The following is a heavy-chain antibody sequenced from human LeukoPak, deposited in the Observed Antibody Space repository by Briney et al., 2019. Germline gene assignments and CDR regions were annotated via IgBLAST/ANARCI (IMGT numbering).Heavy chain of an antibody. Sequence: SETLSLTCTVSGGSISSGDYYWSWIRQPPGKGLEWIVEINHSGSTNYNPSLKSRVTISVDTSKNQFSLKLSSVTAADTAVYYCARGRTPIAVAGTRLSSSYYYGMDVWGQGTTVTVSS. J-gene: IGHJ6*02. D-gene: IGHD6-19*01. CDR2: INHSGST. CDR3: ARGRTPIAVAGTRLSSSYYYGMDV. CDR1: GGSISSGDYY. V-gene: IGHV4-39*07.